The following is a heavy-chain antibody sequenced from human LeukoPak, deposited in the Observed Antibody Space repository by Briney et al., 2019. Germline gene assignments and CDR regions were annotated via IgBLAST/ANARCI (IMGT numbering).Heavy chain of an antibody. CDR3: AKQDILTGYSTFDY. Sequence: PGGSLRLSCAASGFTFSSYAMRWARQAPGKGLEWVSAISGSGGSTYYADSVKGRFTISRDNSKNTLYLQMNSLRAEDTAVYYCAKQDILTGYSTFDYWGQGTLVTVPS. J-gene: IGHJ4*02. CDR1: GFTFSSYA. V-gene: IGHV3-23*01. CDR2: ISGSGGST. D-gene: IGHD3-9*01.